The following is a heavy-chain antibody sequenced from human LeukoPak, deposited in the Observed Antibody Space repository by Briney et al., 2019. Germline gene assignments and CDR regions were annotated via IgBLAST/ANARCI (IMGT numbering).Heavy chain of an antibody. J-gene: IGHJ4*02. V-gene: IGHV4-39*01. D-gene: IGHD2-2*01. CDR1: GGSISSSSYY. CDR2: IYYSGST. CDR3: ARQCCSSTSCFFDY. Sequence: SETLSLTCTVSGGSISSSSYYWGWIRQPPGKGLEWIGSIYYSGSTYYNPSLKSRVTISVDTSKNQFSLKLSSVTAADTAVYYCARQCCSSTSCFFDYWGQGTLVTVSS.